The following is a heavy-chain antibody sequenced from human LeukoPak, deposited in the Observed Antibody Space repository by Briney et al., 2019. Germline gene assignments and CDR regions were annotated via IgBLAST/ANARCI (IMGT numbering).Heavy chain of an antibody. J-gene: IGHJ5*02. CDR3: ARQSITIFGVPRGWFDP. CDR2: IYPDDSNT. Sequence: GESPKISCKGSGYSFTNYWIGWVRQMPGKGLEWMGIIYPDDSNTKYNPSFQGLVTISADKSISTAYLQWSSLKASDTAMYYCARQSITIFGVPRGWFDPWGQGTLVTVSS. V-gene: IGHV5-51*01. CDR1: GYSFTNYW. D-gene: IGHD3-3*01.